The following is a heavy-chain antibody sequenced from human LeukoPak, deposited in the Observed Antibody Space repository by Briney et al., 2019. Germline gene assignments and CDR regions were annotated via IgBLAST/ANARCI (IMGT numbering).Heavy chain of an antibody. CDR2: IYYSGST. CDR3: ARETGQTTVVTPLGPYYYYYMDV. D-gene: IGHD4-23*01. CDR1: GGSISNYY. V-gene: IGHV4-59*01. Sequence: SETLSLTRTVSGGSISNYYWSWIRQPPGKGLEWIGYIYYSGSTNYNPSLKSRVTISVDTSKNQFSLKLSSVTAADTAVYYCARETGQTTVVTPLGPYYYYYMDVWGKGTTVTVSS. J-gene: IGHJ6*03.